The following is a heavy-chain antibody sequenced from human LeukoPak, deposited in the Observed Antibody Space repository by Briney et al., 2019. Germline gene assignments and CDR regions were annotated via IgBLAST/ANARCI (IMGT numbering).Heavy chain of an antibody. D-gene: IGHD2-15*01. V-gene: IGHV1-2*02. CDR2: INPSSGGT. CDR1: GYTFTGYY. J-gene: IGHJ4*02. Sequence: ASVKVSCKASGYTFTGYYMHWVRQAPGQGLEWMGWINPSSGGTNYAQKFQGRVTMTRDTSISTAYMELSRLRSDDTAVYYCARDPYCSGGSCYVPKDDYWGQGTLVTVSS. CDR3: ARDPYCSGGSCYVPKDDY.